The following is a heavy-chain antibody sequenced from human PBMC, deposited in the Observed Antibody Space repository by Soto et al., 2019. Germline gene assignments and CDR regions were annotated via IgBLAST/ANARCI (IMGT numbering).Heavy chain of an antibody. V-gene: IGHV3-23*01. CDR1: GFTFSSYA. CDR2: IFGSGGST. J-gene: IGHJ4*02. D-gene: IGHD2-2*01. CDR3: AKPNLYCSSTSCYDY. Sequence: VGSLRLSCAASGFTFSSYAMSWVRQAPGKGLEWVSAIFGSGGSTYYADSVKGRFTISRDNSKNTLYLQMNSLRAEDTAVYYCAKPNLYCSSTSCYDYWGQGTLVTVSS.